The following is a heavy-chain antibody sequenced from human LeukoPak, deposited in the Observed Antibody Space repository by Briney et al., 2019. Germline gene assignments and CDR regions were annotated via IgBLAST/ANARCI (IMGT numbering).Heavy chain of an antibody. CDR2: INAGNGDT. D-gene: IGHD2-21*01. CDR3: ARDDCGDTCYPGGY. V-gene: IGHV1-3*01. Sequence: ASVKVSCKASGYTFTNYVIQWVRQAPGQRPEWMGWINAGNGDTKYSHHFQGRVTITRDTSASTAYMEMSSLTSEDTALYYCARDDCGDTCYPGGYWGQGTLVTVSS. CDR1: GYTFTNYV. J-gene: IGHJ4*02.